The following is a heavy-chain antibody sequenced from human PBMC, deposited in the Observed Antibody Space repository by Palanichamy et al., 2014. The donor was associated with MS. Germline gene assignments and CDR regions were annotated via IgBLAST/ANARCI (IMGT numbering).Heavy chain of an antibody. J-gene: IGHJ5*02. V-gene: IGHV3-23*01. D-gene: IGHD5-24*01. CDR2: ISGSGSGT. Sequence: EVQLLESGGGLVLPGGSLRLSCAASGVIFGRYAVSWVRQAPGKGLEWVSGISGSGSGTYYADSVKGRFTISRDNSKSMLYLQMNSLRAEDTALYYCAKDQIGYNRPFDRWGQGTLVTVSS. CDR1: GVIFGRYA. CDR3: AKDQIGYNRPFDR.